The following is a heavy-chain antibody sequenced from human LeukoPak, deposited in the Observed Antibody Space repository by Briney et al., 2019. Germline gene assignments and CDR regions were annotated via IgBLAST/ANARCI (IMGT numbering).Heavy chain of an antibody. J-gene: IGHJ5*02. CDR2: INHSGST. CDR1: GGSFSGYY. V-gene: IGHV4-34*01. CDR3: ARGRGRYCSSTSGRNWYDP. Sequence: SETLSLTCAVYGGSFSGYYWSWIRQPPGKGLEWIGEINHSGSTNYNPSLKSRVTISVDTSKNQFSLKLSSVTAADTAVYYCARGRGRYCSSTSGRNWYDPCGQGTLVTVSA. D-gene: IGHD2-2*01.